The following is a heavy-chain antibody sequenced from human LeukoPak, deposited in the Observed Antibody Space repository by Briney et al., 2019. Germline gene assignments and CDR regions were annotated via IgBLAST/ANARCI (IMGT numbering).Heavy chain of an antibody. V-gene: IGHV1-18*01. Sequence: EASVKVSCKASGYTFIGFTLNWMRQAPGQGLEWMGWISAYNGNTNYAQKLQGRVTMTTDTSTSTAYMELRGLRSDDTAVYYCARDPPLGGSYSYYWGQGTLVTVSS. D-gene: IGHD1-26*01. J-gene: IGHJ4*02. CDR3: ARDPPLGGSYSYY. CDR2: ISAYNGNT. CDR1: GYTFIGFT.